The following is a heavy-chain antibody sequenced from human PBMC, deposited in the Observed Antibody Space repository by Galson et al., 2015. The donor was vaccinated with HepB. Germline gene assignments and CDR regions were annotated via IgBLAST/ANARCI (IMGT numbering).Heavy chain of an antibody. CDR1: GFTFSSYG. CDR3: ARDGATVTTGSPFFDY. CDR2: IWYDGSNK. Sequence: SLRLSCAASGFTFSSYGMHWVRQAPGKGLEWVAVIWYDGSNKYYADSVKGRFTISRDNSKNTLYLQMNSLRAEDTAVYYCARDGATVTTGSPFFDYWGQGTLVTVSS. D-gene: IGHD4-17*01. J-gene: IGHJ4*02. V-gene: IGHV3-33*01.